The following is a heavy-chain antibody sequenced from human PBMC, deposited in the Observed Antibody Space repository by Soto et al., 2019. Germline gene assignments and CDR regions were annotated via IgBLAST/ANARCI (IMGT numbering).Heavy chain of an antibody. CDR1: GGTFSSYA. Sequence: QVQLVQSEAEVRQPASSVKVSCKTSGGTFSSYAISWVRQAPGQGLEWMGGIVPIVDTSTYAQKFQGRVTXXAXXSTSTVYMELSSLRSDDTAVYYCVRVVAIPGYPDNWGQGTLVTVSS. CDR2: IVPIVDTS. D-gene: IGHD5-12*01. J-gene: IGHJ4*02. V-gene: IGHV1-69*12. CDR3: VRVVAIPGYPDN.